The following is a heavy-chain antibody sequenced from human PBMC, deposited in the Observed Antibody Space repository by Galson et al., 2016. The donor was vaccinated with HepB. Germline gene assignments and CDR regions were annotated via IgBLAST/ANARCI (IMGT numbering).Heavy chain of an antibody. V-gene: IGHV3-23*01. CDR1: GFTFSNHA. Sequence: SLRLSCAASGFTFSNHAMSWVRQAPGKGLEWVSVIIGSGVTYYADSVKGRFTISRDNSKNTLFLQMNSLRAEDTAIYYCAKVDCGGDCKRFDYWGQGTLVTVSS. J-gene: IGHJ4*02. CDR2: IIGSGVT. D-gene: IGHD2-21*02. CDR3: AKVDCGGDCKRFDY.